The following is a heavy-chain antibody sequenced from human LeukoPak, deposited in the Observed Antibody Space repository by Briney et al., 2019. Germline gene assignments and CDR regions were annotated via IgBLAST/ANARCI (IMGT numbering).Heavy chain of an antibody. CDR2: IDTTTGNP. Sequence: ASVKVSCKASGYPFSAHFLNWVRQAPGQGLEWMGNIDTTTGNPRYAQDSTGRFVFSLDTSVSRAYLQITSLKADDTAAYYCVRGTPTPGMDYWGQGTQVTVSS. J-gene: IGHJ4*02. D-gene: IGHD3-10*01. CDR1: GYPFSAHF. CDR3: VRGTPTPGMDY. V-gene: IGHV7-4-1*02.